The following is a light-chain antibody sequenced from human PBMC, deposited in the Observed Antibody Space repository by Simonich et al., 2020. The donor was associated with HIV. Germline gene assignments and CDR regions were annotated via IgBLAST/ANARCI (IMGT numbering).Light chain of an antibody. CDR1: QSVLYNSNTKYY. V-gene: IGKV4-1*01. CDR3: QQYYSTPRT. Sequence: DIVMTQSPDSLAVSLGERATINCKSSQSVLYNSNTKYYLVWYQQKPGQPPKLLIYWASTRESGVPDRFSGSGSGTDFTLTISSLQAEDVAVYYCQQYYSTPRTFGQGTKVEIK. CDR2: WAS. J-gene: IGKJ1*01.